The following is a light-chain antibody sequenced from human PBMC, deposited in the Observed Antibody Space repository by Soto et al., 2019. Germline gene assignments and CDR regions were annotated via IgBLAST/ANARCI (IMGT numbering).Light chain of an antibody. J-gene: IGKJ1*01. CDR1: QSVSNNY. V-gene: IGKV3-20*01. Sequence: EIVLTQSPGTLSLSPGERATLSCRASQSVSNNYLAWYQQEPGQAPRLLIYGASNRATGIPDRSSGSGSGTDFTLTISRLEPEDFAVYYCQQYGSPGTFGQGTKVDI. CDR3: QQYGSPGT. CDR2: GAS.